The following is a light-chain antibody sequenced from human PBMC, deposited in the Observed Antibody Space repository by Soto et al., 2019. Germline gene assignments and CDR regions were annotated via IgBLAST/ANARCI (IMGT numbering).Light chain of an antibody. J-gene: IGKJ5*01. CDR1: QSVSSSY. CDR2: DAS. V-gene: IGKV3-11*01. Sequence: EIVLTQSPGTLSLSPGERATLSCRASQSVSSSYLAWYQQKPGQAPRLLIYDASNRATDIPARFSGSGSGTDFTLTISSLEPEDFAVYYCQQRSNWPITFGQGTRLEI. CDR3: QQRSNWPIT.